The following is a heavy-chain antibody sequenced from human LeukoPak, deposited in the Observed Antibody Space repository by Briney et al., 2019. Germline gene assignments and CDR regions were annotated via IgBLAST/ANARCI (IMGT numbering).Heavy chain of an antibody. CDR2: ISPFNGNA. CDR1: GYTFTNYD. V-gene: IGHV1-18*01. J-gene: IGHJ6*02. CDR3: AXXXXXXXXXXXXXXXYYYGMDV. Sequence: ASVKVSCKTSGYTFTNYDISWVRQAPGQGLEWMGWISPFNGNANYAQKIRGRVTMTTDTSTRTAYIELRSLVSDDTAVYYCAXXXXXXXXXXXXXXXYYYGMDVWGQGTTITVSS.